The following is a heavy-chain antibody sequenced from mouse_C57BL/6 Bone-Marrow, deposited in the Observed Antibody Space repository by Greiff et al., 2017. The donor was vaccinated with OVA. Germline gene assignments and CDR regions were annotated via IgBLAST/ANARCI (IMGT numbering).Heavy chain of an antibody. J-gene: IGHJ4*01. V-gene: IGHV1-15*01. D-gene: IGHD2-5*01. CDR1: GYTFTDYE. CDR3: TRGYSNYYAMDC. Sequence: VQLVESGAELVRPGASVTLSCTASGYTFTDYEMHWVKQTPVHGLEWIGAIDPETGGTAYNQKFKGQAILTADKSSSTAYMELRSLTSEDSAVYDSTRGYSNYYAMDCWGQGTSVTVSS. CDR2: IDPETGGT.